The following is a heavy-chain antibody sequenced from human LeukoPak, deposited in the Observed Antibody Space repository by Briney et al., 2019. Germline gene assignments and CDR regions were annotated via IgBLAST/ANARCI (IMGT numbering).Heavy chain of an antibody. CDR2: ISAYNGNT. Sequence: ASVKVSCKASGGTFSSYAISWVRQAPGQGLEWMGWISAYNGNTNYAQKLRGRVTMTTDTSTSTAYMELRSLRSDDTAVYYCARSNIVTGYGGGSDLYNWFDPWGQGTLVTVSS. CDR1: GGTFSSYA. D-gene: IGHD3-9*01. CDR3: ARSNIVTGYGGGSDLYNWFDP. V-gene: IGHV1-18*01. J-gene: IGHJ5*02.